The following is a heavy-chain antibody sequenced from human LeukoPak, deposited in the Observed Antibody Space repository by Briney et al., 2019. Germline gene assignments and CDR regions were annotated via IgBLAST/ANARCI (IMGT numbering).Heavy chain of an antibody. J-gene: IGHJ4*02. CDR2: IKQDGSEK. D-gene: IGHD1-7*01. CDR1: GFSFNTYW. V-gene: IGHV3-7*01. CDR3: ARDQGSWNYGDY. Sequence: GGSLRLSCAVSGFSFNTYWMSWVRQAPGKGLEWVANIKQDGSEKYYVDSVKGRFTISRDNAKNSLHLQMNSLRAEDTAVYYCARDQGSWNYGDYWGQGTLVTVSS.